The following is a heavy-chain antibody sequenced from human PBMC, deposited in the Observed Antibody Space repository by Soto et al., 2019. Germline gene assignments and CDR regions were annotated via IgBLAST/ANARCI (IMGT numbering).Heavy chain of an antibody. J-gene: IGHJ4*02. D-gene: IGHD4-17*01. Sequence: EVQLVESGGGLVQPGRSLRLSCVASGFIADDYAMHWVRQAPGKGLEWVSGISSNSATINYADSVKGRFTICRDNAKNSLFLQMNSLRPEDTAFYYCVKDMKWGGMTTIHYFDSWGQGTLVTVSS. CDR3: VKDMKWGGMTTIHYFDS. V-gene: IGHV3-9*02. CDR2: ISSNSATI. CDR1: GFIADDYA.